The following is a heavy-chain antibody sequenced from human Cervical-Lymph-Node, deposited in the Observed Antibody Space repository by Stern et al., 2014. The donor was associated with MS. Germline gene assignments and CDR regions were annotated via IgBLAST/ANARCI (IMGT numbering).Heavy chain of an antibody. CDR3: AREVAGHRLGMMDV. J-gene: IGHJ6*02. D-gene: IGHD6-19*01. V-gene: IGHV1-46*01. Sequence: VQLVESGPEVKKPGASETVSCKASGYTFTSYCINWVRKDHGQELEWMGRISPSGGSTSYAQKFQGRVTMTRESSTSTVYVELSSLRSEDTAVYYCAREVAGHRLGMMDVWGQGTTVTVSS. CDR2: ISPSGGST. CDR1: GYTFTSYC.